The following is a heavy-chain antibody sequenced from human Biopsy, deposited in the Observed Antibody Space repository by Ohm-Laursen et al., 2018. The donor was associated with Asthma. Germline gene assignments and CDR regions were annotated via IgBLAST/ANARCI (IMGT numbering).Heavy chain of an antibody. CDR3: ARTFHFWSPYHAEHYQL. J-gene: IGHJ1*01. Sequence: SLRFSCTAPGFTFGGYWMSWVRQVPGKGLEWVANIKHDGSEKNHVDSLKGRFTISRDNAKNSLYLQMNSLRAEDTAVYYCARTFHFWSPYHAEHYQLWGQGTLVTVSS. V-gene: IGHV3-7*01. D-gene: IGHD3-3*02. CDR1: GFTFGGYW. CDR2: IKHDGSEK.